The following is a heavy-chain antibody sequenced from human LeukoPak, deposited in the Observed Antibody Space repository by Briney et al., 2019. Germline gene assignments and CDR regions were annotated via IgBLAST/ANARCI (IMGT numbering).Heavy chain of an antibody. J-gene: IGHJ4*02. V-gene: IGHV3-74*01. CDR3: TSYDILAGYHSPFDY. D-gene: IGHD3-9*01. Sequence: GGSLRLSCAASGFTFSSYWMHWVRQAPGKGLVWVSRINSDGSSTSYADSVKGRFTISRDNAKNTLYLQINSLRAEDTAVYYCTSYDILAGYHSPFDYWGQGTLVTVSS. CDR2: INSDGSST. CDR1: GFTFSSYW.